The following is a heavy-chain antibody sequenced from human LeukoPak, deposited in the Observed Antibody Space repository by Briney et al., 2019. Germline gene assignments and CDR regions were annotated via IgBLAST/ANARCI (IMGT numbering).Heavy chain of an antibody. J-gene: IGHJ4*02. V-gene: IGHV4-38-2*01. CDR3: VRGRRSHLVGY. CDR1: GYSISSGYY. Sequence: SETLSLTCAVSGYSISSGYYWIWLRQPPGKGLEWIGSLYHSDSIYYNPSLESRVTMSVDKSKNQFSLKLSSVPGADTGVYYCVRGRRSHLVGYWGQGTLVTVSS. CDR2: LYHSDSI. D-gene: IGHD2-2*01.